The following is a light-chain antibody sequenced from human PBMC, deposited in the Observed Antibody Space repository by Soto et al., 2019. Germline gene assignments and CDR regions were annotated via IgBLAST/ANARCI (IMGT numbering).Light chain of an antibody. CDR2: GAS. V-gene: IGKV3-15*01. CDR1: QSVSSN. Sequence: IVMTQSPATLSVSPGERATLSCRASQSVSSNLAWYQHKPGQAPRLLFYGASTRAAGIPARFSGGGSGADATLPFRGLQSEDFAVYYCQQSNKWPYTFGQGTKLEI. J-gene: IGKJ2*01. CDR3: QQSNKWPYT.